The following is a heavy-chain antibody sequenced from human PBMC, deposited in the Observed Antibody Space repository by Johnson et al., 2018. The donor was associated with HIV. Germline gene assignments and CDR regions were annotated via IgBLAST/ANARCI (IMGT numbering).Heavy chain of an antibody. CDR1: GFTFSDYY. Sequence: QVQLVESGGGLVKPGGSLRLSCAASGFTFSDYYMSWIRQAPGKGLEWVSYISSSGSTIYYADSVKGRFTISRDNAKNTLYLQMNSPRAEETDVYYCAGEHRRPSWSCSSRSGDAFDIWDQGTMVTVAS. CDR3: AGEHRRPSWSCSSRSGDAFDI. V-gene: IGHV3-11*04. D-gene: IGHD6-6*01. J-gene: IGHJ3*02. CDR2: ISSSGSTI.